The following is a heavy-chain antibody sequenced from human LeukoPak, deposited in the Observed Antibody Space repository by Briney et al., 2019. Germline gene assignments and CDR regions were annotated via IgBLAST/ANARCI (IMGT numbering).Heavy chain of an antibody. J-gene: IGHJ4*02. Sequence: PGGSRRRSGAASGLSFSGSWRDWVRQAPGKGLVWVSRINSDGTTTYYADSVKGRFTISRDNARNTVFLQMSNLRAEDTAVYYCARPNYVYDYWGLGTMVTVSS. V-gene: IGHV3-74*01. CDR2: INSDGTTT. D-gene: IGHD1-7*01. CDR3: ARPNYVYDY. CDR1: GLSFSGSW.